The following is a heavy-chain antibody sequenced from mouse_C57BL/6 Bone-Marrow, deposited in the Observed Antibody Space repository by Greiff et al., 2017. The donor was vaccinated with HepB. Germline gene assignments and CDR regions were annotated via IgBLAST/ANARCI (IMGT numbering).Heavy chain of an antibody. V-gene: IGHV1-69*01. CDR3: VITTVVSDY. D-gene: IGHD1-1*01. Sequence: QVQLQQPGAELVMPGASVTLSCKASGYTFTSYWMHWVKQRPGHGLEWIGEIDPSDSYTNYNQKFKGKSTLTVDKSSSTAYMQLRSLTSEYSAVYCCVITTVVSDYWGQGTSVTVSS. J-gene: IGHJ4*01. CDR2: IDPSDSYT. CDR1: GYTFTSYW.